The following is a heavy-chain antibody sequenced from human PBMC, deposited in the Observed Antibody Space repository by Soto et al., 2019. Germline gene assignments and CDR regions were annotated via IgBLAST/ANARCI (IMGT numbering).Heavy chain of an antibody. CDR1: GFTFSDYS. J-gene: IGHJ3*01. D-gene: IGHD2-15*01. V-gene: IGHV3-21*02. Sequence: EVQLVESGGGLVKPGGSPRLSCAASGFTFSDYSMLWVRQAPGKGLEWLAFIGNSNNPTFYADSVRGRFTISRDNPKNPVYLQMNSLREEYTAVYFCAREEGYCHVGLCSRGGVALWGQGTIVTVSS. CDR3: AREEGYCHVGLCSRGGVAL. CDR2: IGNSNNPT.